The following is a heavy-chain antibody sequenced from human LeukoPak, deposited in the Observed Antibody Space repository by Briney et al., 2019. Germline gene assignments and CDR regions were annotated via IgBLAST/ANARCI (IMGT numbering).Heavy chain of an antibody. Sequence: GASVKVSCKVSGYTLTELSMHWVRQAPGKGLEWMGGFDPEDGETIYAQKFQGRVTMTEDTFTDTGYMELSSLRSEDTAVYYCATDLTTLTHYYDSSGYAFDYWGQGTLVTVSS. CDR1: GYTLTELS. D-gene: IGHD3-22*01. CDR2: FDPEDGET. J-gene: IGHJ4*02. V-gene: IGHV1-24*01. CDR3: ATDLTTLTHYYDSSGYAFDY.